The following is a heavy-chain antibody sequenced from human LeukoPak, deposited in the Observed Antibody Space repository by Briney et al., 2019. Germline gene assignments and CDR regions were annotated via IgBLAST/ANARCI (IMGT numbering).Heavy chain of an antibody. CDR1: GFAFSSYA. D-gene: IGHD5-24*01. CDR2: ISYDGSNK. Sequence: GGSLRLSCAASGFAFSSYAMHWVRQAPGKGLEWVAVISYDGSNKYYADSVKGRFTISRDNSKNTLYLQMNSLRAEDTAVYYCAKGPKLGDGFHCDSWGQGTLVTVSS. V-gene: IGHV3-30-3*01. J-gene: IGHJ4*02. CDR3: AKGPKLGDGFHCDS.